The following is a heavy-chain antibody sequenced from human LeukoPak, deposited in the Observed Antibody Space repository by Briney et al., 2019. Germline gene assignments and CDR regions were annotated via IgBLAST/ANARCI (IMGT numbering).Heavy chain of an antibody. CDR1: GFTFSSYA. J-gene: IGHJ6*02. CDR2: ISGSGGST. D-gene: IGHD3-10*01. Sequence: SGGSLRLSCAASGFTFSSYAMSWVRQAPGKGLEWVSAISGSGGSTYYADSVKGRFTISRGNSKNTLYLQMNSLRAEDTAVYYCAKDGSMVRGVPHYYYGMDVWGQGTTVTVSS. V-gene: IGHV3-23*01. CDR3: AKDGSMVRGVPHYYYGMDV.